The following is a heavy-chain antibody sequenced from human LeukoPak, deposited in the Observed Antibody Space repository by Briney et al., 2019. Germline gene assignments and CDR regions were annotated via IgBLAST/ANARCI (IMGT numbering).Heavy chain of an antibody. CDR2: IYYSGST. D-gene: IGHD3-22*01. V-gene: IGHV4-39*01. Sequence: SETLSLTCTVSGGSISSSSYYWGWIRQPPGKGLEWIGSIYYSGSTYYNPSLKSRVTISVDTSKNQFTLKLSSVTAADTAVYYCARYYDSSGYSLDAFDIWGQGTMVTVSS. J-gene: IGHJ3*02. CDR3: ARYYDSSGYSLDAFDI. CDR1: GGSISSSSYY.